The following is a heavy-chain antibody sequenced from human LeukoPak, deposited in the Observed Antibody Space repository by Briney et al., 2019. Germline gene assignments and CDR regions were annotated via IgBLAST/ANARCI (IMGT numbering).Heavy chain of an antibody. D-gene: IGHD6-19*01. CDR1: GYSFTNYW. Sequence: GESLKISCQASGYSFTNYWLGWVRQMPGKGLEWMAIIYPADSDTRYSPSFQGQVTISADKSINTAYLQWSSLRASDTAMYFCARAVTGTRYFDLWGRGSLVTVSS. CDR2: IYPADSDT. J-gene: IGHJ2*01. V-gene: IGHV5-51*01. CDR3: ARAVTGTRYFDL.